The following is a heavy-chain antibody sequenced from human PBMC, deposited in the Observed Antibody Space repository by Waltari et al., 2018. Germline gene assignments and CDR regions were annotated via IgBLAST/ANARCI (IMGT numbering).Heavy chain of an antibody. CDR1: GFTFSSYS. D-gene: IGHD2-21*02. CDR3: ARVRESLGHIVVVTGGRWFDP. V-gene: IGHV3-21*01. CDR2: ISSSSSYL. J-gene: IGHJ5*02. Sequence: EVQLVESGGGLVKPGGSLRLSCAASGFTFSSYSMNWVRQAPGKGLEWVSSISSSSSYLYYADAAKGRFTISRDNAKNSLYLQMNSLRAEDTAVYYCARVRESLGHIVVVTGGRWFDPWGQGTLVTVSS.